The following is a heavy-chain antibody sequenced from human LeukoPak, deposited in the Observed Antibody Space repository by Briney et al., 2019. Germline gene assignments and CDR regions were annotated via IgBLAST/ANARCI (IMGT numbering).Heavy chain of an antibody. J-gene: IGHJ4*02. CDR1: GFSFSDFG. Sequence: GGSLRLSCAASGFSFSDFGMHWVRQAPGKGLEWVAVISYDGSNRYYADSVKGRFTISRDNSKNTLYLQMNSLRAEDTAVYYCAKPIMTTVTTLGLYFDYWGQGALVTVSS. V-gene: IGHV3-30*18. CDR3: AKPIMTTVTTLGLYFDY. CDR2: ISYDGSNR. D-gene: IGHD4-17*01.